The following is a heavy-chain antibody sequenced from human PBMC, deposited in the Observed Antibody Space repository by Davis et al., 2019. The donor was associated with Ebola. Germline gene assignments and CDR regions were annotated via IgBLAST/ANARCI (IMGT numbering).Heavy chain of an antibody. Sequence: GESLKISCAASGFTFSDYYMSWIRQAPGKGLEWVSSISSSSSYIYYADSVKGRFTISRDNAKNSLYLQMNSLRAEDTAVYYCARGWVVPEYGMDVWGQGTTVTVSS. CDR1: GFTFSDYY. CDR2: ISSSSSYI. D-gene: IGHD2-2*01. CDR3: ARGWVVPEYGMDV. V-gene: IGHV3-11*06. J-gene: IGHJ6*02.